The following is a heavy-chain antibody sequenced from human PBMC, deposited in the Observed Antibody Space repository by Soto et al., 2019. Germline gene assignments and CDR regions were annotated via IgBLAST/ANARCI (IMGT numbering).Heavy chain of an antibody. D-gene: IGHD2-15*01. Sequence: QVQVEEFGGGVVRPGRSLRLSCEGPGFTFSDYGFHWVRQAPGKGLEWVAMISYDGSDRYYRDSVQGRFTISRDDSKNTVFLRMNSLRTEDTAMYYCARSTYCNGGSCYPQYWGPGTLVTVSS. CDR2: ISYDGSDR. V-gene: IGHV3-30*03. J-gene: IGHJ4*02. CDR3: ARSTYCNGGSCYPQY. CDR1: GFTFSDYG.